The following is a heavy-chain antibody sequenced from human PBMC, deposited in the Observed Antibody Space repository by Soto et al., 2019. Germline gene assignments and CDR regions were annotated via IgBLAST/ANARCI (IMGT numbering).Heavy chain of an antibody. CDR2: IIPICGTA. CDR1: GGTFSSYA. D-gene: IGHD2-15*01. Sequence: QVQLVQSGAEVKKPGSSVKVSCKASGGTFSSYAISWVRQAPGQGLEWMGGIIPICGTANYAQKFQGRVTITADESTSTAYMELSSLRSEDTAVYYCARDPGCGGSCYSNWFDPWGQGTLVTVSS. V-gene: IGHV1-69*01. CDR3: ARDPGCGGSCYSNWFDP. J-gene: IGHJ5*02.